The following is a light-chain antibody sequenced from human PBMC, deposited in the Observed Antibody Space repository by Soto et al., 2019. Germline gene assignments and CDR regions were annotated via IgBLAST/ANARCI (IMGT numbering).Light chain of an antibody. CDR2: DAS. CDR3: HQYDNRPPRLT. CDR1: QDISNY. V-gene: IGKV1-33*01. J-gene: IGKJ4*01. Sequence: DLQMTQSPSSLSASVGDRVTITCQASQDISNYLNWYQQKPGKAPKLLIYDASNLETGVPSRFSGSGSGTDFTFTINSLQPEDIATYYCHQYDNRPPRLTFGGGTKVEIK.